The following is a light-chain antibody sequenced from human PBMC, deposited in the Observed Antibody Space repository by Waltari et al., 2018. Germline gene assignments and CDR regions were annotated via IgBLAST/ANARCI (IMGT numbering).Light chain of an antibody. CDR1: SSDIGAYKY. CDR3: SSYTGKTTLVT. CDR2: EVS. V-gene: IGLV2-14*01. J-gene: IGLJ2*01. Sequence: QSALTQPASVSGSPGQSITISCSGTSSDIGAYKYVSWYQQHPGKAPKLVISEVSNRPAGVSDRFTVSKSGNTASLTISGLQTSDEALYYCSSYTGKTTLVTFGGGTKVTVL.